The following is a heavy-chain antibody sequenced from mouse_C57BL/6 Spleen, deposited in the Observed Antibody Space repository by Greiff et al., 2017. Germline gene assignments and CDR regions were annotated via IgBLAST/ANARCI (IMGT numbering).Heavy chain of an antibody. Sequence: VNVVESGPGLVAPSQSLSITCTVSGFSLTSYAISWVRQTPGKGLEWLGVIWTGGGTNYNSALKSRLRISKDTSKSQVFLKMNSLQTDDTARYYCARNDYCRSYGYSMDYWGQGTSVTVSS. CDR1: GFSLTSYA. V-gene: IGHV2-9-1*01. J-gene: IGHJ4*01. CDR3: ARNDYCRSYGYSMDY. D-gene: IGHD1-1*01. CDR2: IWTGGGT.